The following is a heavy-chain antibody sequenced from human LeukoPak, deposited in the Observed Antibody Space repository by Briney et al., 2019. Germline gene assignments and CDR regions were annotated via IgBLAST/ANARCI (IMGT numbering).Heavy chain of an antibody. CDR1: GGSITNYY. D-gene: IGHD3-22*01. J-gene: IGHJ4*02. CDR2: IYYSGST. Sequence: PSETLSLTCTVSGGSITNYYWSWIRQPPGKGLEWLGSIYYSGSTNYNPSLKSRVTISVDTSKNQFSLKLSSVTAADTAVYYCARVRLPNYYDSSGYDLYYFDYWGQGTLVTVSS. CDR3: ARVRLPNYYDSSGYDLYYFDY. V-gene: IGHV4-59*12.